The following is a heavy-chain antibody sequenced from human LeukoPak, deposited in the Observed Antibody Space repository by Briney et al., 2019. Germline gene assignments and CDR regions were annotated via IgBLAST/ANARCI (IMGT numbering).Heavy chain of an antibody. D-gene: IGHD6-13*01. CDR3: ATTATGHYFDY. Sequence: GGSLRLSCAASGFTLSSYWMSWVRQAPGKGLEWVAKIKQDGSEKYYVDSVKGRFTISRDNAKNSLYLQMNSLRAEDAAVYYCATTATGHYFDYWGQGTPVTVSS. CDR1: GFTLSSYW. J-gene: IGHJ4*02. CDR2: IKQDGSEK. V-gene: IGHV3-7*01.